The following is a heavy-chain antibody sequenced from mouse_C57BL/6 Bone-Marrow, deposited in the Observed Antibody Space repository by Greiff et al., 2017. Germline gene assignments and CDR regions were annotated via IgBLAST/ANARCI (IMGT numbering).Heavy chain of an antibody. CDR3: ARGDLGLRYYFVY. D-gene: IGHD1-1*01. J-gene: IGHJ2*01. Sequence: QVQLQQSGAELAKPGASVKLSCKASGYTFTSYWMHWVKQRPGQGLEWIGYINPSSGYTKYNQKFKDKATLTADKSSSTAYMQLSSLTYEDSAVYYCARGDLGLRYYFVYWGQGTTLTVSS. V-gene: IGHV1-7*01. CDR1: GYTFTSYW. CDR2: INPSSGYT.